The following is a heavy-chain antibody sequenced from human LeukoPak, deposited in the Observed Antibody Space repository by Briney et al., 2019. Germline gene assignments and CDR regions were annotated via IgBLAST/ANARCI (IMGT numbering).Heavy chain of an antibody. CDR3: AADRLSRADYMDF. Sequence: ASVKVSCKASGYTFTGYYIHWVRQAPGQGLEWMGLIKPNSGDTKYAQKFQGRFTMTRDTSAGTAYMELSRLRSDDTAVYYCAADRLSRADYMDFWGKGTTVTVSS. CDR2: IKPNSGDT. D-gene: IGHD6-6*01. J-gene: IGHJ6*03. CDR1: GYTFTGYY. V-gene: IGHV1-2*02.